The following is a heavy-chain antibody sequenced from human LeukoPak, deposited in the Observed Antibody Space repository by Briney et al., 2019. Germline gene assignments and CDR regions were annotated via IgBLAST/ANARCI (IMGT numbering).Heavy chain of an antibody. Sequence: GRSLRLSCAASGFTFDDYAMHWVRQAPGKGLEWVSGISWNSGSIGYADSVKGRFTISRDNAKNSLYLQMNSLRAEDTALYYCAKDIEMATIGGGFDYWGQGTLVTVSS. CDR3: AKDIEMATIGGGFDY. CDR2: ISWNSGSI. CDR1: GFTFDDYA. V-gene: IGHV3-9*01. D-gene: IGHD5-24*01. J-gene: IGHJ4*02.